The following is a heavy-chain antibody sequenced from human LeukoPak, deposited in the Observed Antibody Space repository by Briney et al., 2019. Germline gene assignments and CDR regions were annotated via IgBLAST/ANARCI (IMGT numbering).Heavy chain of an antibody. V-gene: IGHV1-24*01. J-gene: IGHJ4*02. Sequence: ASVKVSCKVSGYSLTELPMHWVRQAPGKGLEWMGGFDPDDDETPLFARKFQGRVSMTEDTSTDTAYMELSSLTSEDTAVYYCVTGTIYCSSCSHDYWGQGTLVTVSS. CDR2: FDPDDDET. CDR1: GYSLTELP. CDR3: VTGTIYCSSCSHDY. D-gene: IGHD2-2*01.